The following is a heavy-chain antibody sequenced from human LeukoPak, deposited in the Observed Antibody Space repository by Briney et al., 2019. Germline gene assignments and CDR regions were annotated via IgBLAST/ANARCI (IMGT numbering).Heavy chain of an antibody. CDR2: IYSAGST. D-gene: IGHD3-22*01. V-gene: IGHV3-66*02. CDR3: ARHYDSSGYHAFDI. Sequence: GGSLRLSCAVSGFTVSNNYMSWVRQAPGEGLEWVSVIYSAGSTNYADSVRGRFTVSTDNTKNTLYLQMNSLRAEDAALYYCARHYDSSGYHAFDIWGQGTMVTVSS. J-gene: IGHJ3*02. CDR1: GFTVSNNY.